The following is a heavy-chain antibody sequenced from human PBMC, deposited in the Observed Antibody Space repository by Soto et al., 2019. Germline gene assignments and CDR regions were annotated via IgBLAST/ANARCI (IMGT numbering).Heavy chain of an antibody. Sequence: SETLSLTCTVSGGSMSPYYWTWIRQSPGKGLEWIGCVHFTGSTNYNPSLKSRVNISLDTSKNQFSLKLKSVTAADTAVYYCARELAAAGYYYYGMDVWGQGTTVTVSS. J-gene: IGHJ6*02. CDR1: GGSMSPYY. V-gene: IGHV4-59*01. D-gene: IGHD6-13*01. CDR2: VHFTGST. CDR3: ARELAAAGYYYYGMDV.